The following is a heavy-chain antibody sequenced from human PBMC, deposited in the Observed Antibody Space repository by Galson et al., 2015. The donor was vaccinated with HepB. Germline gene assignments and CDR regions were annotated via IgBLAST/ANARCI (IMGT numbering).Heavy chain of an antibody. D-gene: IGHD6-19*01. J-gene: IGHJ4*02. CDR2: ISSSSSTI. CDR3: ARTSGWSRGYFEY. Sequence: SLRLSCAASGFTFSSYNMNWVRQVPGKGLEWVSYISSSSSTINYADSVKGRFTISRDNAKNSLYLQINSLRDEDTAVYYCARTSGWSRGYFEYWGQGTLVTVSS. CDR1: GFTFSSYN. V-gene: IGHV3-48*02.